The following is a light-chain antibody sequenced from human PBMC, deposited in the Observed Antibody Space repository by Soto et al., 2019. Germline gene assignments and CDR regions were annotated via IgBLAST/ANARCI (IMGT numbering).Light chain of an antibody. Sequence: IQLTQSPSSLSACLGDRVTITCRASQGISTYLAWYQQKPEIAPKLLIYAASTLQSGVPSRFSGSGSGTDFTLTISSLQPEDFATYYCQQLNTYPPSFGHGTKVEIK. CDR1: QGISTY. V-gene: IGKV1-9*01. CDR3: QQLNTYPPS. CDR2: AAS. J-gene: IGKJ3*01.